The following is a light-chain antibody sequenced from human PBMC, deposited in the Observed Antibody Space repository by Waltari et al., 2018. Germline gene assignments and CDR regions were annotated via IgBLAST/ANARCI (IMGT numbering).Light chain of an antibody. CDR1: QRISSY. CDR2: AAS. Sequence: DIQMTQSPSSLSASVGDRVTITCRASQRISSYLNCHQQKPGKAPKLLIYAASSLQSGVQSRFSGRGSGTDFTLTISSLQPEDFATYYCQQSYSTPPFTFGPGTKVVIK. CDR3: QQSYSTPPFT. J-gene: IGKJ3*01. V-gene: IGKV1-39*01.